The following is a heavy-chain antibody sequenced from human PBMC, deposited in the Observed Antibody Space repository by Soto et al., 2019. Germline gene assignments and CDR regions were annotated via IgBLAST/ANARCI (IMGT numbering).Heavy chain of an antibody. J-gene: IGHJ4*02. V-gene: IGHV3-33*01. Sequence: QVQLVESGGGVVQPGRSLRLSCAASGFTFSSYGMHWVRQAPGKGLEWVAVIWYDGSNKYYADSVKGRFTISRDNSKNALYLQMNSLRVEDTAVYYCARDSGSTSLDYWGQGTLVTVSS. CDR1: GFTFSSYG. CDR2: IWYDGSNK. CDR3: ARDSGSTSLDY. D-gene: IGHD2-2*01.